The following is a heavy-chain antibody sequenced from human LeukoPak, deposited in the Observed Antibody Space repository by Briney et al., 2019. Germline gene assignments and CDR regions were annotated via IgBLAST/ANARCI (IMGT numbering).Heavy chain of an antibody. CDR1: GFTFSGYG. D-gene: IGHD5-18*01. Sequence: PGGSLRLSCAASGFTFSGYGIHWLRQAPGKGLECVAFIRYDGSNKYYADSVKGRFTISKDNSKNTVYLQMNSLRAEDTAVYYCAKDSVYTHGYGYLDYWGQGTLVTVSS. V-gene: IGHV3-30*02. CDR2: IRYDGSNK. CDR3: AKDSVYTHGYGYLDY. J-gene: IGHJ4*02.